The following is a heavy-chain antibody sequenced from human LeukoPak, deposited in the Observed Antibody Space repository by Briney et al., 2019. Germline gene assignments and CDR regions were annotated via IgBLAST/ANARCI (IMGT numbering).Heavy chain of an antibody. V-gene: IGHV3-23*01. D-gene: IGHD3-10*01. CDR2: ISESDGST. J-gene: IGHJ6*02. CDR1: GFTFSNHA. CDR3: AKVPYSDYGSGRPPFMDV. Sequence: GGSLRLSCAVSGFTFSNHAMRWVRQARGRGLGWVSTISESDGSTYYAVSVKGRFTTSRDKPKKTLYLQINSLRAEDTAIHYCAKVPYSDYGSGRPPFMDVWGQGTTVAVSS.